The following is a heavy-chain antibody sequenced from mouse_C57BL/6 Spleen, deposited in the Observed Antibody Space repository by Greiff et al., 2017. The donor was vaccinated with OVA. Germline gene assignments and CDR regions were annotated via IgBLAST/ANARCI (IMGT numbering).Heavy chain of an antibody. J-gene: IGHJ1*03. CDR2: ISSGSSTI. D-gene: IGHD1-1*01. V-gene: IGHV5-17*01. Sequence: EVMLVESGGGLVKPGGSLKLSCAASGFTFSDYGMHWVRQAPEKGLEWVAYISSGSSTIYYADTVKGRFTISRDNAKNTLFLQMTSLRSEDTAMYYCARSNYYGIYFDVWGTGTTVTVSS. CDR3: ARSNYYGIYFDV. CDR1: GFTFSDYG.